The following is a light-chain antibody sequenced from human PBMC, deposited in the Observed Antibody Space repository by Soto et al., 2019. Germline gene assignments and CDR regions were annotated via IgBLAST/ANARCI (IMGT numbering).Light chain of an antibody. V-gene: IGLV2-23*01. CDR2: EGS. CDR1: SSDVGSYNL. CDR3: CSYAGSSTLV. J-gene: IGLJ1*01. Sequence: SVRTQPASVSGYPGQSITISCTGTSSDVGSYNLVSWYQQHPGKAPKLMIYEGSKRPSGVSNRFSGSKSGNTASLTISGLQAEDEADYYCCSYAGSSTLVFGTGTKVTVL.